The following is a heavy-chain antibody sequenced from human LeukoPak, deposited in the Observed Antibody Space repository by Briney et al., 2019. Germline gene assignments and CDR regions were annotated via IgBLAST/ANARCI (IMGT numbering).Heavy chain of an antibody. CDR2: IYYSGST. Sequence: PSETLSLTCTVSGGSISSYYWSWIRQPPGKGLEWIGYIYYSGSTYYNPSLKSRVTISVDTSKNQFSLKLSSVTAADTAVYYCARVQRWLQWENFDYWGQGTLVTVSS. CDR1: GGSISSYY. D-gene: IGHD5-12*01. CDR3: ARVQRWLQWENFDY. V-gene: IGHV4-59*08. J-gene: IGHJ4*02.